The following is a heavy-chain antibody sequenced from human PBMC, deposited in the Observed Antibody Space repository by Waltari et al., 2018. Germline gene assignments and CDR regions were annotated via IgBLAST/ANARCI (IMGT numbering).Heavy chain of an antibody. CDR3: ARGGKVEWEPIDY. CDR2: IYYSGST. J-gene: IGHJ4*02. CDR1: GGSISSHY. V-gene: IGHV4-59*11. D-gene: IGHD1-26*01. Sequence: QVQLQESGPGLVKPSETLSLTCTVSGGSISSHYWSWIRQPPGKGLEWIGYIYYSGSTNYNPSLKSRVTISVDTSKNQFSLKLSSVTAADTAVYYCARGGKVEWEPIDYWGQGTLVTVSS.